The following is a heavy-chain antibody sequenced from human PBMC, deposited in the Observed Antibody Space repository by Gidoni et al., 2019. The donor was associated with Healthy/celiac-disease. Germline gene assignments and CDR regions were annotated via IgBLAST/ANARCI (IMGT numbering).Heavy chain of an antibody. CDR3: TTVYDSSGYYYYYGMDV. J-gene: IGHJ6*02. CDR2: IKSKTDGGTT. CDR1: GFTFSNAW. Sequence: EVQLVESGGGLVKPGGSLRLSCAASGFTFSNAWMSWVRQAPGKGLEWVGRIKSKTDGGTTDYAAPVKGRFTISRDDSKNTLYLQMNSLKTEDTAVYYCTTVYDSSGYYYYYGMDVWGQGTTVTVSS. D-gene: IGHD3-22*01. V-gene: IGHV3-15*01.